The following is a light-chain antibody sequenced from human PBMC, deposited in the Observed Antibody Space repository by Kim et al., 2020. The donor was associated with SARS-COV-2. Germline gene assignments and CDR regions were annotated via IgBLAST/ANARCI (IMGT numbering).Light chain of an antibody. CDR2: DAS. V-gene: IGKV1-5*01. CDR3: T. CDR1: QSISSW. Sequence: DIQMTQSPSTMSASVGDRVTITCRASQSISSWLAWYQQKPGKAPKLLIYDASSLESGVPSRFSGSGSGTEFTLTISSLQPDDFATVCWTFGQGTKVDIK. J-gene: IGKJ1*01.